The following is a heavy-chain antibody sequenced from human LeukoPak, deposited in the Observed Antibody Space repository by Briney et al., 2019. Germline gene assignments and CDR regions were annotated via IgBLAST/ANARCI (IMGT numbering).Heavy chain of an antibody. CDR1: GGSFSGYY. D-gene: IGHD3-22*01. V-gene: IGHV4-34*01. CDR2: INHSGST. J-gene: IGHJ3*02. Sequence: SETLSLTCAVYGGSFSGYYWSWIRQPPGKGLEWIGEINHSGSTNYNPSLKSRVTISVDTSKNQLSLKLSSVTAADTAVYYCAREASDSSGYDAFDIWGQGTMVTVSS. CDR3: AREASDSSGYDAFDI.